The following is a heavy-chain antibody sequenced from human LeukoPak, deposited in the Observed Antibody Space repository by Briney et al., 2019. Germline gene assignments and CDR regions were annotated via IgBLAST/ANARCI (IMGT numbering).Heavy chain of an antibody. CDR1: GYSFTSYW. V-gene: IGHV5-51*01. D-gene: IGHD4-17*01. CDR2: IYPDDSET. Sequence: PGESLKISCKGSGYSFTSYWIGWARQLPGKGLEWVGIIYPDDSETRYSPSFQDQVTISADKSISTAYLQWSSLKASDTAMYYCARHYPGGDYFIDYWGQGTLVTVSS. CDR3: ARHYPGGDYFIDY. J-gene: IGHJ4*02.